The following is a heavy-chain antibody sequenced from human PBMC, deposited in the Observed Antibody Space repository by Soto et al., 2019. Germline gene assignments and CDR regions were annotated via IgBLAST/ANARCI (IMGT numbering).Heavy chain of an antibody. CDR3: VRGTTSDY. CDR1: GYNFIGYD. J-gene: IGHJ4*02. V-gene: IGHV1-8*01. Sequence: QVQLVQSGAEVKKPRASMKVSFKTSGYNFIGYDINWVRKATGQGLEWMGWMNPNSGNTGYAQKFQGRVTMTRNTSISTAYMELSSLRSEDTAVYYCVRGTTSDYWGQGTLVTVSS. D-gene: IGHD1-7*01. CDR2: MNPNSGNT.